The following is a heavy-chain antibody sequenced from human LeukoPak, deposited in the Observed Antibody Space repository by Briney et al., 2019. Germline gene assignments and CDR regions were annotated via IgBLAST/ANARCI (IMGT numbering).Heavy chain of an antibody. J-gene: IGHJ4*02. CDR1: GGSISSYY. V-gene: IGHV4-59*01. Sequence: SEPLSLTCTVSGGSISSYYWSWIRQPPGKGLEWIGYIYYSGSTNYNPSLKSRVTISVDTSKNQFSLKLSSVTAADTAVYYCARGDSSGWDPNFDYWGQGTLVTVSS. D-gene: IGHD6-19*01. CDR2: IYYSGST. CDR3: ARGDSSGWDPNFDY.